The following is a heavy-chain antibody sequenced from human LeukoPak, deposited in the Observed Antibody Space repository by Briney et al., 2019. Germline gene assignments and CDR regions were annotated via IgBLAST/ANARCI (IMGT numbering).Heavy chain of an antibody. V-gene: IGHV3-23*01. CDR1: SGFA. Sequence: GGSLRLSCAAFSGFAMSWVRQAPGKRLEWVSAINGRGDDTYYPYSVKGRFTIFRHNSNNTLYLQMNSLRADDTAVYYCAKGHRESSSFFDSWGQGSPVTVSS. J-gene: IGHJ4*02. CDR3: AKGHRESSSFFDS. CDR2: INGRGDDT.